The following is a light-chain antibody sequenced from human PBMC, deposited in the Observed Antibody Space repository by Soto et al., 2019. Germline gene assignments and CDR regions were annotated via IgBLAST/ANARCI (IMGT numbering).Light chain of an antibody. CDR1: QSISSTY. J-gene: IGKJ3*01. Sequence: EIVLTQSPDTLSLSPGERATLSCRASQSISSTYLAWFQQKPGQTPRLLISGASSRATGIPQGFSGSGSGKDFTLTSSSLEPEDFAVDWCQLFVCSPLSIFGPGTMVDIK. CDR2: GAS. CDR3: QLFVCSPLSI. V-gene: IGKV3-20*01.